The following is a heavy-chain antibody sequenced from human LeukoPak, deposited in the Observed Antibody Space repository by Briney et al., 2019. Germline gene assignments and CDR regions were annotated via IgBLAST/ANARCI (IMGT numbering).Heavy chain of an antibody. D-gene: IGHD6-13*01. CDR3: VRGGYRYMDV. CDR2: IQREGSEE. CDR1: GFTFSSYW. J-gene: IGHJ6*03. V-gene: IGHV3-7*04. Sequence: GGSLRLSCAASGFTFSSYWMSWVRQAPGRGLEWVASIQREGSEEHYVDSVKGRFTISRDNAKNSLYLQMNSLRAEDTAVYYCVRGGYRYMDVWGKGTTVTVSS.